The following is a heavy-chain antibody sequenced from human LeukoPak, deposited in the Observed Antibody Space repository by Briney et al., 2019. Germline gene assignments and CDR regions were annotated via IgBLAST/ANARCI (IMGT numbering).Heavy chain of an antibody. CDR3: ARVFEQQLVSYMDV. CDR1: GYTFTGYD. Sequence: ASVKVSCKASGYTFTGYDINWVRQATGQGLEWMGWMNPNSGNTGYAQKFQGRVTITRNTSISTAYMELSSLRSEDTAVYYCARVFEQQLVSYMDVWGKGTTVTVSS. J-gene: IGHJ6*03. D-gene: IGHD6-13*01. V-gene: IGHV1-8*03. CDR2: MNPNSGNT.